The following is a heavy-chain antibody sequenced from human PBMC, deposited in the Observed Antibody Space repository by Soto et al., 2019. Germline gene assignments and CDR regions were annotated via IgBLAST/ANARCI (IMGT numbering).Heavy chain of an antibody. CDR2: INPSGGST. J-gene: IGHJ3*02. V-gene: IGHV1-46*01. Sequence: ASVKVSCKASGYTFTSYYMHWVRQAPGQGLEWMGIINPSGGSTSYAQKFQGRVTMTRDTSTSTVYMELSSLRAEDPAVYYCAIEKVGPTSIHVFDIWGQGTMVTVSS. D-gene: IGHD1-26*01. CDR1: GYTFTSYY. CDR3: AIEKVGPTSIHVFDI.